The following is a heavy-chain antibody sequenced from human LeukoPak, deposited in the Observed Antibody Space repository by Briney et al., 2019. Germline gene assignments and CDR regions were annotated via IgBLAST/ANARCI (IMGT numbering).Heavy chain of an antibody. CDR2: VSSSISTI. V-gene: IGHV3-48*02. CDR1: GFPLSGYS. Sequence: GGSLRLSCAASGFPLSGYSMNWVRQAPGKGLEWVSYVSSSISTIYYADSVKGRFTISRDNAKNSLYLQMNSLRDEDTAVYYCASRVFFYGSSGYHFDYWGQGTLVTVSS. J-gene: IGHJ4*02. D-gene: IGHD3-22*01. CDR3: ASRVFFYGSSGYHFDY.